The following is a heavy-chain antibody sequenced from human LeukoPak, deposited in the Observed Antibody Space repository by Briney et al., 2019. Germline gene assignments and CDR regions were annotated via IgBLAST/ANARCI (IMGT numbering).Heavy chain of an antibody. Sequence: AESLSLTCAVYGVSFSGYYWSWIRQPPGKGLEYIGEISHSGSTNYNPALKSGVTTSVDTSKNQFSRKLSAVTPADTAVYDCARTAAAAGKLRYYYYDGMDVWGQGTTATVSS. CDR3: ARTAAAAGKLRYYYYDGMDV. V-gene: IGHV4-34*01. CDR1: GVSFSGYY. J-gene: IGHJ6*02. CDR2: ISHSGST. D-gene: IGHD6-13*01.